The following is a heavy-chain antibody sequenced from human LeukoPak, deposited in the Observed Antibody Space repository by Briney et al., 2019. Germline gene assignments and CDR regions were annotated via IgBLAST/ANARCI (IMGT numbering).Heavy chain of an antibody. CDR2: IYYSGST. V-gene: IGHV4-31*03. Sequence: SETLSLTCTVSGGSISSGGYYWSWIRQHPGKGLEWIGYIYYSGSTYYNPSLKSRVTISVDTPKNQFSLKLSSVTAADTAVYYCARQRGYSYEFDYWGQGTLVTVSS. CDR3: ARQRGYSYEFDY. J-gene: IGHJ4*02. CDR1: GGSISSGGYY. D-gene: IGHD5-18*01.